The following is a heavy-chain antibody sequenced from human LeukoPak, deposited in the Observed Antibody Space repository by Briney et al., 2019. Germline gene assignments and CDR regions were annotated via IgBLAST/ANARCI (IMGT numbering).Heavy chain of an antibody. CDR2: IYYSGST. D-gene: IGHD2-15*01. CDR3: ARVYCSGGSCYLDY. J-gene: IGHJ4*02. CDR1: GGSISSSSHY. V-gene: IGHV4-61*05. Sequence: TSATLSLTCTVSGGSISSSSHYWGWIRQPPGKGLEWIGYIYYSGSTNYNPSLKSRVTISVDTSKNQFSLKLSSVTAADTAVYYCARVYCSGGSCYLDYWGQGTLVTVSS.